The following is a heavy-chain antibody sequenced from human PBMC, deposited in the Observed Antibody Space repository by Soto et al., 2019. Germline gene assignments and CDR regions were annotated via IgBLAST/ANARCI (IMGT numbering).Heavy chain of an antibody. CDR1: GFTFSNYG. CDR3: AKGDWFDP. CDR2: ISYDGSNK. Sequence: QVQLVESGGGVVQPGRSLRLSCAASGFTFSNYGMHWVRQAPGKGLEWVAVISYDGSNKYYADSVKGRFSISRDNSKNALYLHMNSLGAEDTAVYYCAKGDWFDPWGQGTLVTVSS. J-gene: IGHJ5*02. V-gene: IGHV3-30*18.